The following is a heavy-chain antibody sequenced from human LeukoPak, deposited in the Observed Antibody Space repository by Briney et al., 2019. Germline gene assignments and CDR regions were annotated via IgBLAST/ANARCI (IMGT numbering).Heavy chain of an antibody. CDR3: ASDYVGDYYGMDV. V-gene: IGHV4-39*07. CDR1: GGSISSSSYY. D-gene: IGHD3-10*01. Sequence: SETLSLTCTVSGGSISSSSYYWGWIRQPPGKGLEWIGSIYYSGSTYYNPSPKSRVTISVDTSKNQFSLKLSSVTAADTAVYYCASDYVGDYYGMDVWGQGTTVTVSS. CDR2: IYYSGST. J-gene: IGHJ6*02.